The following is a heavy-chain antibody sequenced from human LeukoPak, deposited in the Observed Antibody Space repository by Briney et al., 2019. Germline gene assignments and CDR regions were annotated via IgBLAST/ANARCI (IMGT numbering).Heavy chain of an antibody. D-gene: IGHD5-18*01. Sequence: PGGSLRLSCAASGFTVSSNYMSWVRQAPGKGLEWVSVIYSGGSTYYADSVKGRITISRDNSKNTLYLQMNSLRAEDTAVYYCASNRRGYSYGYYDYWGQGTLVTVSS. V-gene: IGHV3-53*01. CDR2: IYSGGST. J-gene: IGHJ4*02. CDR1: GFTVSSNY. CDR3: ASNRRGYSYGYYDY.